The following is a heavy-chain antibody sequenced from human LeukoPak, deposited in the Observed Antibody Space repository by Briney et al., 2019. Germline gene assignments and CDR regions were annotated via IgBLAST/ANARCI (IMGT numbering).Heavy chain of an antibody. CDR2: IYPGDSVT. D-gene: IGHD3-10*01. CDR1: GYSFTSYW. Sequence: GESLKISCKGSGYSFTSYWIGWVRQMPGKGLEWMGIIYPGDSVTRYSPSFQGQVTISADKSISTAYLQWSSLKASDTAMYYCASRRYYYGSGTEPDWYFDLWGRGTLVTVSS. V-gene: IGHV5-51*01. J-gene: IGHJ2*01. CDR3: ASRRYYYGSGTEPDWYFDL.